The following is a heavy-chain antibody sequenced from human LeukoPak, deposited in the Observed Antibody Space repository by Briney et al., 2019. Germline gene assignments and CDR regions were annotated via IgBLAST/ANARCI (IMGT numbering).Heavy chain of an antibody. Sequence: GRSLRLSCAASGFTFSSYGMHWVRQAPGKGLDWAALIWGDGSNNYYADSVKGRFTISRDNSKNTLYLQMNSLRAEDTAVYYCAKDHSTHYYGSGTYGPRGYSDYWGQGTLVTVSS. J-gene: IGHJ4*02. CDR2: IWGDGSNN. V-gene: IGHV3-33*06. CDR1: GFTFSSYG. D-gene: IGHD3-10*01. CDR3: AKDHSTHYYGSGTYGPRGYSDY.